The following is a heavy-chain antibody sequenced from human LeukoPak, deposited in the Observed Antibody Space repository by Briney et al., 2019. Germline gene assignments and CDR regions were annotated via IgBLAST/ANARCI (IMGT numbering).Heavy chain of an antibody. Sequence: GGSLRLSCAASGFTVSSNYMNWVRQAPGKGLEWVSVIYSGGSTYYADSVKGRFTISRDNSKNTLFLQMNSLRAEDTAVYYCARGVTTSWFVSWGQGTLVTVSS. CDR1: GFTVSSNY. V-gene: IGHV3-53*01. CDR2: IYSGGST. CDR3: ARGVTTSWFVS. J-gene: IGHJ5*01. D-gene: IGHD1/OR15-1a*01.